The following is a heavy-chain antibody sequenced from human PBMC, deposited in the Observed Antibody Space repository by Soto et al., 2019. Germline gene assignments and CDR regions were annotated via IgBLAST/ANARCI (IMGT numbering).Heavy chain of an antibody. CDR2: MSRDGSDT. CDR1: GFTFTSHW. CDR3: ARPKQKLYSAFDT. D-gene: IGHD3-10*02. V-gene: IGHV3-74*03. Sequence: EVQLVESGGGLVQPGGSLRLSCAASGFTFTSHWLHWVRQAPGEGLVWVARMSRDGSDTKYADSVKGRFTNSRDNAESTLYLDINSLTAEDTGVYYCARPKQKLYSAFDTLGQGTMVTVSS. J-gene: IGHJ3*02.